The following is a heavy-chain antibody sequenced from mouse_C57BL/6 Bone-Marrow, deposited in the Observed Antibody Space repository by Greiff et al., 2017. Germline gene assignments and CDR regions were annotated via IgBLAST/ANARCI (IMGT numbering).Heavy chain of an antibody. J-gene: IGHJ3*01. V-gene: IGHV1-55*01. Sequence: VQLQQPGAELVKPGASVKMSCKASGYTFTSYWITWVKQRPGQGLEWIGDIYPGSGSTNYTEQFKSKATLTVDTSYSAAYMQLSSLTSDDSAVYYCASHCFAYWGQEPLVTVSA. CDR3: ASHCFAY. CDR2: IYPGSGST. CDR1: GYTFTSYW.